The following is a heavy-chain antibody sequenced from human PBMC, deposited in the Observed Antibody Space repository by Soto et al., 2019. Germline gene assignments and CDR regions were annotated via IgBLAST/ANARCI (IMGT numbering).Heavy chain of an antibody. CDR3: ASSVAVAGDRYWFDP. Sequence: QVQLQESGPGLVKPSQTLSLTCTVSGGSISSGGYYWSWIRQHPGKGLEWIGYIYYSGSTYYNPSLKRRVTXPXXXSXHQFPLKLSSVTAADTAVYYCASSVAVAGDRYWFDPWGQGTLVTVSS. CDR2: IYYSGST. V-gene: IGHV4-31*03. CDR1: GGSISSGGYY. D-gene: IGHD6-19*01. J-gene: IGHJ5*02.